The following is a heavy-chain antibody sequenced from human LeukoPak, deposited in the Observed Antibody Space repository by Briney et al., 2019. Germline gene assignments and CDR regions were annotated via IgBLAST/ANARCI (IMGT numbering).Heavy chain of an antibody. CDR1: GGSLSSYY. Sequence: SETLSLTCTVSGGSLSSYYWSWIRQPAGKGLEWIGRIYSSGSTNYNPSLKSRVTMSVDTSKNQFSLKLSSVTAADTAVYYCAGTYHCGSGSVDIWGQGTMVTVSS. D-gene: IGHD3-10*01. CDR3: AGTYHCGSGSVDI. J-gene: IGHJ3*02. V-gene: IGHV4-4*07. CDR2: IYSSGST.